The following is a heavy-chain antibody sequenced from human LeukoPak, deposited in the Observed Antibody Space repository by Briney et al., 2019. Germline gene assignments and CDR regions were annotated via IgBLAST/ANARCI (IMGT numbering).Heavy chain of an antibody. CDR2: ISGSGGST. J-gene: IGHJ4*02. V-gene: IGHV3-23*01. CDR3: AKDLLSYCGGDCPNDY. CDR1: GFTFSGYA. D-gene: IGHD2-21*02. Sequence: GGSLRLSCAASGFTFSGYAMSWVRQAPGKGLEWVSAISGSGGSTYYADSVKGRFTISRDNSKNTLYLQMNSLRAEDTAVYYCAKDLLSYCGGDCPNDYWGQGTLVTVAS.